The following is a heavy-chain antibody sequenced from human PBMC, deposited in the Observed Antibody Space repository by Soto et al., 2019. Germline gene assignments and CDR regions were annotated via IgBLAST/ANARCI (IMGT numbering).Heavy chain of an antibody. Sequence: QVQLVQSGAEVKKPGSSVKVSCKASGGTFRSYAISWVRQAPGHGLEGMGGIIPIFGRANYAQKFQGRVTITADESTSKAYMELSSLRSEDTAVYYCARSQGSYYYDSSGYRSWFDPWGQGTLVTVSS. J-gene: IGHJ5*02. CDR3: ARSQGSYYYDSSGYRSWFDP. CDR2: IIPIFGRA. V-gene: IGHV1-69*01. CDR1: GGTFRSYA. D-gene: IGHD3-22*01.